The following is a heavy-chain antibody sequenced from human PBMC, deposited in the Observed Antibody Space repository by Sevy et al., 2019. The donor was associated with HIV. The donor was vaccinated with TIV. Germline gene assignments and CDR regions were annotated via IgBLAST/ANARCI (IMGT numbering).Heavy chain of an antibody. CDR2: IRNKPNIYTT. J-gene: IGHJ4*02. V-gene: IGHV3-72*01. D-gene: IGHD6-19*01. Sequence: GGSLRLSCATSGFTFSDYYMNWVRQAPGKGLEWVGRIRNKPNIYTTDYAESVKGRFNISRDDSKNTLYLQMNSLKTEDTAVYYCARGKTVADLYFDYWGQGTLVTVSS. CDR3: ARGKTVADLYFDY. CDR1: GFTFSDYY.